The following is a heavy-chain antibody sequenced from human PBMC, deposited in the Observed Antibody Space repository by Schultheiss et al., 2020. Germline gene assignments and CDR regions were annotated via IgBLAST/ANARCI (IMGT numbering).Heavy chain of an antibody. CDR2: IYTSGST. CDR3: ARGELRWSDAFDI. V-gene: IGHV4-59*10. Sequence: SETLSLTCAVYGGSFSGYYWSWIRQPAGKGLEWIGRIYTSGSTNYNPSLKSRVTISVDTSKNQFSLKLSSVTAADTAVYYCARGELRWSDAFDIWGQGTLVTVSS. J-gene: IGHJ4*02. CDR1: GGSFSGYY. D-gene: IGHD4-23*01.